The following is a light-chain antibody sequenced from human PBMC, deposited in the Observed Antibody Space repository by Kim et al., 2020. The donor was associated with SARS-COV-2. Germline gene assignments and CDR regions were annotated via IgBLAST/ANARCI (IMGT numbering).Light chain of an antibody. CDR1: TRAVTSSHY. V-gene: IGLV7-46*01. Sequence: GTRILTCGSSTRAVTSSHYPYWFQQKPGQAPRTLIYATSIKHSWTPARFSGSLLGGKAALTLSGAQPEDEADYYCLLSYSDTRPGVFGGGTQLTVL. J-gene: IGLJ2*01. CDR3: LLSYSDTRPGV. CDR2: ATS.